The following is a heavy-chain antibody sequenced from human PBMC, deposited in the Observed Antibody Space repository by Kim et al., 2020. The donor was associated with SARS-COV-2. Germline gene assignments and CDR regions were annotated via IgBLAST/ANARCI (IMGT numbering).Heavy chain of an antibody. CDR2: ISYDGSNK. J-gene: IGHJ4*02. D-gene: IGHD4-17*01. CDR1: GFTFSSYG. Sequence: GGSLRLSCAASGFTFSSYGMHWVRQAPGKGLEWVAVISYDGSNKYCADSVKGRFTISRDNSKNTLYLQMNSLRAEDTAVYYCAKSMVTTQRGYFDYWGQGPLVTVSS. CDR3: AKSMVTTQRGYFDY. V-gene: IGHV3-30*18.